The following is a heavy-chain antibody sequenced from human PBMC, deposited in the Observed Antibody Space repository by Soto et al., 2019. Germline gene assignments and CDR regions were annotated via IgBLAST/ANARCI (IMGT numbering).Heavy chain of an antibody. J-gene: IGHJ6*02. D-gene: IGHD2-2*02. CDR2: IYDSGST. CDR3: ARDIVVVPAAIDGYYYYYGMDV. V-gene: IGHV4-30-4*08. CDR1: GGSISSGDYH. Sequence: TLSLTCTVSGGSISSGDYHWSWIRKPPGRGLGCIGYIYDSGSTYYNPSLKSRVTISVDTSKNQFSLKLSSVTAADTAVYYCARDIVVVPAAIDGYYYYYGMDVWGQGTTVTVSS.